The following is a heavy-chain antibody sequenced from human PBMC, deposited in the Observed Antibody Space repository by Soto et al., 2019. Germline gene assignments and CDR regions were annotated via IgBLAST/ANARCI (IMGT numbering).Heavy chain of an antibody. CDR3: ARALTSFPGWAVAGTGYMDV. CDR1: GYTFTGYY. J-gene: IGHJ6*03. CDR2: INPNSGGT. V-gene: IGHV1-2*04. D-gene: IGHD6-19*01. Sequence: ASVKVSCKASGYTFTGYYMHWVRQTPGQGLEWMGWINPNSGGTNYAQKFQGWVTMTRDTSISTAYMELSRLRSDDTAVYYCARALTSFPGWAVAGTGYMDVWGKGTTVTVSS.